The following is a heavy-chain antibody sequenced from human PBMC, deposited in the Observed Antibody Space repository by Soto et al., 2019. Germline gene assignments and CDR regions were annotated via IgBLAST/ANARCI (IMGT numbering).Heavy chain of an antibody. J-gene: IGHJ6*02. CDR2: IKSKTDGGTA. V-gene: IGHV3-15*01. D-gene: IGHD1-26*01. CDR1: RFSFTNAW. Sequence: EVQLVESGGGFVQPGGSLRLSCVASRFSFTNAWMSWVRQAPGKGPEWVGRIKSKTDGGTADYAAPAKGRFTISRDDSQNTLYLHMDSLNTEYTALYHCSTDIGIYGLDIWGQGTTVTVSS. CDR3: STDIGIYGLDI.